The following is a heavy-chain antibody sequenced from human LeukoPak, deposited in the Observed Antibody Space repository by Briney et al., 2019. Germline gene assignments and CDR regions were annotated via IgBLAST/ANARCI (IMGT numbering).Heavy chain of an antibody. CDR3: AKVAAADFDY. V-gene: IGHV3-9*01. CDR1: GFTFDDYA. J-gene: IGHJ4*02. Sequence: GESLRLSCAASGFTFDDYAMHWVRQAPGKGLEWVSGISWNSGSIGYADSVKGRFTISRDNAKNSLYLQMNSLRAEDTALYYCAKVAAADFDYWGQGTLVTVSS. D-gene: IGHD6-13*01. CDR2: ISWNSGSI.